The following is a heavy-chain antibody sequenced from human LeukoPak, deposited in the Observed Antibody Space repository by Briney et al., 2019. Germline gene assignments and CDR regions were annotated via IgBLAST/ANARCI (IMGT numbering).Heavy chain of an antibody. CDR2: IYSGGST. CDR3: AREGQYSSSSWGYYYYGMDV. Sequence: GRSLRLSCAASGFTVSSNYMSWVRQAPGKGLEWVSVIYSGGSTYYADSVKGRFTISRDNSKNTLYLQMNSLRAEDTAVYYCAREGQYSSSSWGYYYYGMDVWGQGTTVTVSS. V-gene: IGHV3-53*01. J-gene: IGHJ6*02. D-gene: IGHD6-6*01. CDR1: GFTVSSNY.